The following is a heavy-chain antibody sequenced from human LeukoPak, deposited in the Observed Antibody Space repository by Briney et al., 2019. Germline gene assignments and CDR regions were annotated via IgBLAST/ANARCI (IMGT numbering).Heavy chain of an antibody. Sequence: GGSLRLSCAASGFTFSSYWMSWVRQAPGKGLEWVANIKQDGSEKYYVDSVKGRFTISRDNAKNSLYLQMNSLRAEDTAVYYCARASVDLERLLYYFDYWGQGTLVTVSS. D-gene: IGHD3-3*01. J-gene: IGHJ4*02. CDR3: ARASVDLERLLYYFDY. CDR1: GFTFSSYW. V-gene: IGHV3-7*03. CDR2: IKQDGSEK.